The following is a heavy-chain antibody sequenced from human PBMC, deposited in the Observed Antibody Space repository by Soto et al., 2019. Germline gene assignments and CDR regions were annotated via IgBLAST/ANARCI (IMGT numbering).Heavy chain of an antibody. CDR3: AMSDGTYFYYGIDF. Sequence: QVQVEQSGAEVKKPGSSLKVSCKTSGGPFSSQAFNWVRQARGHGLEWMGGIIPLLGSTTYAQKFQGRVTFTADESTSAVYMELRSLRSEDTATYFGAMSDGTYFYYGIDFWGRGTTVNGSS. CDR2: IIPLLGST. CDR1: GGPFSSQA. D-gene: IGHD2-15*01. J-gene: IGHJ6*01. V-gene: IGHV1-69*01.